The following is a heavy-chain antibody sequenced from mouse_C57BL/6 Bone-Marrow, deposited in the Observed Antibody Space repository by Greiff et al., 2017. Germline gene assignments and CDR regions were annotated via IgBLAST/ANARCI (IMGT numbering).Heavy chain of an antibody. D-gene: IGHD3-3*01. J-gene: IGHJ2*01. Sequence: EVKLQESGGGLVKPGGSLKLSCAASGFTFSSYAMSWVRQTPEKRLEWVATISDGGSYTYYPDNVKGRFTISRDNAKNNLYLQMSHLKSEDTAMYYCARGRDLKNYFDYWGQGTTLTVSS. CDR1: GFTFSSYA. CDR2: ISDGGSYT. V-gene: IGHV5-4*03. CDR3: ARGRDLKNYFDY.